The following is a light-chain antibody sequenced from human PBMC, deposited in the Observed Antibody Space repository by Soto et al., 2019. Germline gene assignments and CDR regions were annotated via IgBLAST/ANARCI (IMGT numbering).Light chain of an antibody. CDR3: QHAMSSPTT. V-gene: IGKV1-12*01. CDR1: QGISSW. CDR2: GAF. J-gene: IGKJ2*01. Sequence: DIQMTQSPSSVSAYVGDRVTITCRASQGISSWLAWYQQKPERPPKLMIYGAFTLQSGVPSRFSGSGSGTDFTLTISSLQPDDFATYYCQHAMSSPTTFGQGTKLVIK.